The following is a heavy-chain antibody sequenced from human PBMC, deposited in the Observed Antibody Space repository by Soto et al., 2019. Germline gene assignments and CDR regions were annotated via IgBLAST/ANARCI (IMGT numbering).Heavy chain of an antibody. D-gene: IGHD3-10*01. V-gene: IGHV1-18*01. CDR1: GYTFTSYA. J-gene: IGHJ6*02. Sequence: ASVKVSCKASGYTFTSYAMHWVRQAPGQRLEWMGWISAYNGNTNYAQKLQGRVTMTTDTSTSTAYMELRSLRSDDTAVYYCARSEGSYYYGSGSYPTSYYYYYGMDVWGQGTTVTVSS. CDR3: ARSEGSYYYGSGSYPTSYYYYYGMDV. CDR2: ISAYNGNT.